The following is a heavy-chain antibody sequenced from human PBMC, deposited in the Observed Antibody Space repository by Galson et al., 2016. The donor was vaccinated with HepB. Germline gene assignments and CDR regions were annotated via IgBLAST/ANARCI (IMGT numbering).Heavy chain of an antibody. Sequence: ETLSLTCTVSGGSVRNGFHYWSWIRQPPGKGLEWIGCVYYSGGTIYNPSLKSRVTISVDTSKNQFSLKLRSVTAADTAVYYCATYYYDNYGYYPYWGQGNLVTVSS. CDR1: GGSVRNGFHY. CDR2: VYYSGGT. D-gene: IGHD3-22*01. V-gene: IGHV4-61*01. J-gene: IGHJ4*02. CDR3: ATYYYDNYGYYPY.